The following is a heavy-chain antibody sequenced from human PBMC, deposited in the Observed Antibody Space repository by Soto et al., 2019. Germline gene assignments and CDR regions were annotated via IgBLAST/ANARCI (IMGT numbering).Heavy chain of an antibody. V-gene: IGHV3-15*07. J-gene: IGHJ6*02. CDR2: IKSKTDGGTT. CDR3: PTSSRVAYYYYYGMDV. CDR1: GFTFSNAW. D-gene: IGHD2-15*01. Sequence: EVQLVESGGGLVKPGGSLRLSCAASGFTFSNAWMNWVRQAPGKGLEWVGRIKSKTDGGTTDYAAPVKGRFTISRDDSKNTLYLQMNSLKTEDTAVYYCPTSSRVAYYYYYGMDVWGQGTTVTVSS.